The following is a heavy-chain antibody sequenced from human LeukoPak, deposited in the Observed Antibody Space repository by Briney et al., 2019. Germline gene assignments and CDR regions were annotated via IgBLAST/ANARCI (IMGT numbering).Heavy chain of an antibody. D-gene: IGHD2-21*01. J-gene: IGHJ5*02. Sequence: PGGSLRLSCAASGFTFSSYWMNWARQAPGKGLEWVASINHNGNVNYYVDSVKGRFTISRDNAKNSLYLQMNTLRAEDTAMYYCAKDAQPHSRWFDPWGQGTLVTVSS. V-gene: IGHV3-7*03. CDR3: AKDAQPHSRWFDP. CDR1: GFTFSSYW. CDR2: INHNGNVN.